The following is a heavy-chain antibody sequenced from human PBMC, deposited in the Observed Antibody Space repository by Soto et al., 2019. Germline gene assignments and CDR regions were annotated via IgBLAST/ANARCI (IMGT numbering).Heavy chain of an antibody. V-gene: IGHV3-15*01. J-gene: IGHJ3*01. CDR1: GFTFSNAW. CDR3: TTAPSSAVSICSSTSCYYGYDYFM. CDR2: IKSKTDGGTT. Sequence: GGSLRLSCAASGFTFSNAWMSWVRQAPGKGLEWVGRIKSKTDGGTTDYAAPVKGRFTISRDDSKNTLYLQMNSLKTEDTAVYYCTTAPSSAVSICSSTSCYYGYDYFMWGQGTMVTVSS. D-gene: IGHD2-2*01.